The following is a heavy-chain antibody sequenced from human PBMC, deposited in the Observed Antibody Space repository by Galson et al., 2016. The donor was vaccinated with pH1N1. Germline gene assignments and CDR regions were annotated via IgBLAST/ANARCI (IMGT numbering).Heavy chain of an antibody. D-gene: IGHD1-1*01. CDR3: AREGGEVNWHSFHYGLDV. V-gene: IGHV1-69*05. Sequence: SVKVSCKASGGTFSSFPISWVRQAPGQGLEWMGQIIPIFGTTNYAQKFQGRVTITTDESTSTVHMELSSLRSEDSGIYYCAREGGEVNWHSFHYGLDVWGQGTTVTVSS. CDR2: IIPIFGTT. CDR1: GGTFSSFP. J-gene: IGHJ6*02.